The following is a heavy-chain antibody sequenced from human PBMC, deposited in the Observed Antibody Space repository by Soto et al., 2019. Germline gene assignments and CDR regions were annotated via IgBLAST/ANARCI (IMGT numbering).Heavy chain of an antibody. CDR3: ARGLGVDYYDSSGYPVYLDY. J-gene: IGHJ4*02. Sequence: SETLSLTCAVYGGSFSGYYWSWIRQPPGKGLEWIGEINHSGSTNYNPSLKSRVTISVDTSKNQFSLKLSSVTAADTAVYYCARGLGVDYYDSSGYPVYLDYWGQGTLVTVSS. D-gene: IGHD3-22*01. CDR1: GGSFSGYY. CDR2: INHSGST. V-gene: IGHV4-34*01.